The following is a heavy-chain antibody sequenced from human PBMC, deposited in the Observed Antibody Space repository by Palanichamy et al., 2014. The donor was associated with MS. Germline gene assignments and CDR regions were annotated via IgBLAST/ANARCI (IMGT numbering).Heavy chain of an antibody. CDR2: IYPGDSNT. D-gene: IGHD4-11*01. CDR1: GYIFYHLL. Sequence: EVQLVQSGAEVKKPGESLKISCKGSGYIFYHLLGSGWVRQMPGKGLEWMGIIYPGDSNTRYSPSFQGQVTISADKSINTAYLQWSSLKASDTAIYYCARGPDYSNLAWFDPWGQGTLVTVSS. V-gene: IGHV5-51*01. J-gene: IGHJ5*02. CDR3: ARGPDYSNLAWFDP.